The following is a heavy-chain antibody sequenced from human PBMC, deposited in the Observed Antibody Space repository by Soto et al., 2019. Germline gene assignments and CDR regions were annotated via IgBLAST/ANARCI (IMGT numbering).Heavy chain of an antibody. J-gene: IGHJ4*02. CDR2: IYYSGTT. CDR3: ARHPTVTEYYFDY. Sequence: SETLSLTCTVSGGSISSYYWSWIRQPPGRGLEWIGYIYYSGTTNYNPSLKSRVTISVDTSKNQFSLKLSSVTAADTAVYYCARHPTVTEYYFDYWGQGTLVTVSS. D-gene: IGHD4-17*01. CDR1: GGSISSYY. V-gene: IGHV4-59*08.